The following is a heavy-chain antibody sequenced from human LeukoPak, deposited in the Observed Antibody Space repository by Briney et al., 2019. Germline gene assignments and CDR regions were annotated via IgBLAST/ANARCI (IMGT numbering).Heavy chain of an antibody. Sequence: GASVTVSFMASGYSFTNYGVNWVRPAPGQGREWLGWISGYTGNTDYGQKFQGRVTMTTDTSTTTAYMELRSLRSDDPAVYYCASAPRVASAGRFDYWGQGTLVTVSS. CDR2: ISGYTGNT. CDR3: ASAPRVASAGRFDY. V-gene: IGHV1-18*01. D-gene: IGHD6-13*01. J-gene: IGHJ4*02. CDR1: GYSFTNYG.